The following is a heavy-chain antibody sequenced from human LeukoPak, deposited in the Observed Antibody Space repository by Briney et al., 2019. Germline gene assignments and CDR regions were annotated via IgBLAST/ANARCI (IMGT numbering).Heavy chain of an antibody. CDR3: ARGISSYGYATNDY. CDR1: GGSISSSSYY. V-gene: IGHV4-39*07. Sequence: PSETLSLTCTVSGGSISSSSYYWGWIRQPPGKGLEWIGSIYYSGSTYYNPSLKSRVTISVDTSKNQFSLKLSSVTAADTAVYYCARGISSYGYATNDYWGQGTLVTVSS. J-gene: IGHJ4*02. D-gene: IGHD5-18*01. CDR2: IYYSGST.